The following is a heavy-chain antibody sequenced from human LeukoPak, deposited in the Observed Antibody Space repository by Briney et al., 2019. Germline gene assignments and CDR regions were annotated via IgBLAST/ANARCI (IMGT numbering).Heavy chain of an antibody. J-gene: IGHJ4*02. D-gene: IGHD5-12*01. CDR2: ISNTGSVI. CDR1: GSTFSSHT. Sequence: GGSLRLSCAASGSTFSSHTMSWVRQAPGKGLEWISYISNTGSVIYYADSVKGRFTISRDNAKNSLYLQMNSLRAEDTAVYYCARGPTQWLRYGYFDYWGQGTLVTVSS. V-gene: IGHV3-48*04. CDR3: ARGPTQWLRYGYFDY.